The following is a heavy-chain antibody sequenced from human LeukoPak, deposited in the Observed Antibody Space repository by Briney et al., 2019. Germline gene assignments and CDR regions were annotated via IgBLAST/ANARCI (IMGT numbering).Heavy chain of an antibody. D-gene: IGHD4-23*01. CDR1: GYSISSGYY. CDR3: ARVIHYGGNPRGAFDI. Sequence: PSETLSLTCTVSGYSISSGYYWGWIRQPPGKGLEWIGSIYHSGSTYYNPSLKCRVTISVDTSKNQFSLKLSSVTAADTAVYYCARVIHYGGNPRGAFDIWGQGTMVTVSS. J-gene: IGHJ3*02. V-gene: IGHV4-38-2*02. CDR2: IYHSGST.